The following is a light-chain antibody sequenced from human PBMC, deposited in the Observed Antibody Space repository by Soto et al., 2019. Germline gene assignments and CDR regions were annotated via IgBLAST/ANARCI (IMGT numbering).Light chain of an antibody. CDR1: QGIGND. J-gene: IGKJ1*01. CDR2: AAS. CDR3: LQHNTYPWT. V-gene: IGKV1-17*01. Sequence: DIQMTQSPSSLSASVGDRVTITCRASQGIGNDLAWYQQKPGKAPDRLIYAASNLQGGAPSRFSGSGSGTEFTLTISSLHPDDFATYYCLQHNTYPWTFGQGTKVDIK.